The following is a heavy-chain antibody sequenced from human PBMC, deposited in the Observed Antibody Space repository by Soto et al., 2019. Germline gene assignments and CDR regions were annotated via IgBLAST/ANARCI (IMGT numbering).Heavy chain of an antibody. CDR2: IYGGGST. CDR1: GFTVSTNY. CDR3: ARGGGGYNPFDY. Sequence: EVPLVESGGGLIQPGGSLRLSCAVSGFTVSTNYMSWVRQAPGKGLEWVSGIYGGGSTFYADSVKGRFTISRDNSKNTLCLQMNPLRAEETAVYYCARGGGGYNPFDYWGQGTLVTVSS. D-gene: IGHD5-18*01. V-gene: IGHV3-53*01. J-gene: IGHJ4*02.